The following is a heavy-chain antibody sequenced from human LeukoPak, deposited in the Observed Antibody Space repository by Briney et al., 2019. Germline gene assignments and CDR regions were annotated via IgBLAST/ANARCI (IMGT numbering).Heavy chain of an antibody. CDR1: GFTFSNYW. CDR3: AKEGGYASSWI. D-gene: IGHD6-13*01. Sequence: AGGSLRLSCEGSGFTFSNYWMGWVRQAPGKGLQWVANIKTDGSEKYYVDSVKGRFTISRDNAKNSLYLQMNSLRAEDTAVYYCAKEGGYASSWIWGQGILVTVSS. CDR2: IKTDGSEK. J-gene: IGHJ4*02. V-gene: IGHV3-7*01.